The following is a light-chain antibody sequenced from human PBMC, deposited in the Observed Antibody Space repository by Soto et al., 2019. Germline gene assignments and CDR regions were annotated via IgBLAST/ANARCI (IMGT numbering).Light chain of an antibody. CDR3: QTWGTGIQV. J-gene: IGLJ2*01. V-gene: IGLV4-69*01. Sequence: QPVLTQSPSASASLGASVKLTCTLSSGHSSYAIAWHQQQPEKGPRYLMKLNSDGSHNKGDGIPDRFSGSSSGAERCLTISSLQSEDEADYYCQTWGTGIQVFGGGTKVTVL. CDR1: SGHSSYA. CDR2: LNSDGSH.